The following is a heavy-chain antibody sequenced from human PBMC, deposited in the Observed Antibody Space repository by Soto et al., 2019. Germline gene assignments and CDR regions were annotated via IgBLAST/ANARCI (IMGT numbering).Heavy chain of an antibody. D-gene: IGHD3-9*01. J-gene: IGHJ1*01. Sequence: GGSLRLSCAASGFTFSDYYMSWIRQAPGKGLEWVSYISSSSSYTNYADSVKGRFTISRDNAKNSLYLQMNSLRAEDTAVYYCARVRARGDYDILTGYPFRQIYFQHSGQGTLVTVSS. CDR3: ARVRARGDYDILTGYPFRQIYFQH. V-gene: IGHV3-11*06. CDR1: GFTFSDYY. CDR2: ISSSSSYT.